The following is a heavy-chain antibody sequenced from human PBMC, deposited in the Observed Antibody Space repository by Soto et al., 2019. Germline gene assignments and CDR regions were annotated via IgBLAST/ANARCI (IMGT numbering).Heavy chain of an antibody. CDR1: GGTFSSYT. D-gene: IGHD2-21*01. J-gene: IGHJ3*02. CDR2: IIPILGIA. CDR3: ARGFAQSTAPI. Sequence: QVQLVQSGAEVKKPGSSVKVSCKASGGTFSSYTISWVRQAPGQGLEWMGRIIPILGIANYAQKFQGRVMITADKYTSTAYMELSSLRSEDMAVYYCARGFAQSTAPIWGQGTMVTVSS. V-gene: IGHV1-69*02.